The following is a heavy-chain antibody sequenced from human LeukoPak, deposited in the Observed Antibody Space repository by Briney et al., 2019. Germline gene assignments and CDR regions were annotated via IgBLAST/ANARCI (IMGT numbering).Heavy chain of an antibody. V-gene: IGHV3-23*01. J-gene: IGHJ4*02. D-gene: IGHD3-3*01. CDR1: GFTFNSYA. CDR2: ISGSGGST. CDR3: AKDREGITIFPHDY. Sequence: GGSLRLSCAASGFTFNSYAMSWVRQAPGKGLEWVSAISGSGGSTYYTDSVKGRFTISRDNSKNTLYLQMNSLRDEDTAVYYCAKDREGITIFPHDYWGQGTLVTVSS.